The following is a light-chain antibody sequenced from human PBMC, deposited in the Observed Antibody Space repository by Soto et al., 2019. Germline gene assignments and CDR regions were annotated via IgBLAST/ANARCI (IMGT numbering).Light chain of an antibody. CDR2: EVT. J-gene: IGLJ1*01. CDR3: CSHGGYKNFYV. V-gene: IGLV2-8*01. Sequence: LTQPPSASGSPGQSVTISCTGSSSDVGAYNYVSWYQQHPGKVPKLIIYEVTKRPSGVPDRFSGSKSGNTASLTVSGLQAEDEADYYCCSHGGYKNFYVSGPGTKVTVL. CDR1: SSDVGAYNY.